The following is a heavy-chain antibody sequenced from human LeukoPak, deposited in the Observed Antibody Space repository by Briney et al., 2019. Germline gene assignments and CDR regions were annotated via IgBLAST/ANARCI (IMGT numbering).Heavy chain of an antibody. CDR1: GITFSSYG. Sequence: GGSLRLSCAASGITFSSYGMHWVRQAPGKGLEWVAFIRYDGNNKYYADSVKGRFTISRDNSKNTLYLQMNSLRAEDTAVYYCAKEGPLFDYWGQGTLVTVSS. CDR3: AKEGPLFDY. J-gene: IGHJ4*02. V-gene: IGHV3-30*02. CDR2: IRYDGNNK.